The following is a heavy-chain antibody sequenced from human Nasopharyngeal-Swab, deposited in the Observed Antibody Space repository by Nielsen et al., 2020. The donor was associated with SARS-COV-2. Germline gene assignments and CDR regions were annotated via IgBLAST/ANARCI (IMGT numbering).Heavy chain of an antibody. CDR1: GGTFISYA. V-gene: IGHV1-69*13. Sequence: SVQVSCKASGGTFISYAIIWVRQAPGHGLEWMGGIIPIFGTANYAQKFQGRVTITADESTSTAYMELSSLRSEDTAVYYCARPAEYCSSTSCYLDYWGQGTLVTVSS. CDR2: IIPIFGTA. D-gene: IGHD2-2*01. CDR3: ARPAEYCSSTSCYLDY. J-gene: IGHJ4*02.